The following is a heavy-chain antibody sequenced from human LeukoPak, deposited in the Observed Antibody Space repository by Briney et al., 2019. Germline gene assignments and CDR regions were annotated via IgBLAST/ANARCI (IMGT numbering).Heavy chain of an antibody. CDR3: AKDPTWIHVLDY. CDR1: GFTFSTCG. V-gene: IGHV3-30*18. D-gene: IGHD5-18*01. J-gene: IGHJ4*02. CDR2: ISYDGSNK. Sequence: PGGSLRLSCAASGFTFSTCGMHWVRQAPGKGLEWVAVISYDGSNKYYADSVKGRFTISRDNSKNTLYLQMNSLRAEDTAVYYCAKDPTWIHVLDYWGQGTLVTVSS.